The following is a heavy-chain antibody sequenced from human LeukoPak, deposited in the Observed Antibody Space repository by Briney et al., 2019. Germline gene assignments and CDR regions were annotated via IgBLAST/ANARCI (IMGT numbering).Heavy chain of an antibody. CDR3: ARALNSYGYSPFDS. CDR1: GYTFTSYA. D-gene: IGHD5-18*01. Sequence: ASVTVSCKASGYTFTSYALSWVRQAPGQGLEWMGWINAYNGNANYAQILQGRVTMTTDTSTSTAYMELRSLRPDDTAVYYCARALNSYGYSPFDSWGQGTLVTVSS. V-gene: IGHV1-18*01. J-gene: IGHJ4*02. CDR2: INAYNGNA.